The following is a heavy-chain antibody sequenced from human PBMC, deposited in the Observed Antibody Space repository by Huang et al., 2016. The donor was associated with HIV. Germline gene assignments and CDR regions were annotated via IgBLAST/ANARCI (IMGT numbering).Heavy chain of an antibody. CDR1: VYTFTRYG. V-gene: IGHV1-18*01. D-gene: IGHD6-13*01. J-gene: IGHJ4*02. Sequence: QVQLVQSGAEVKKPGASVKFSCKASVYTFTRYGISGVRQAPGQGLEWMGWISAYTGNTNKAQKFQGRVTMTTDTSTSTAYMELWSLISEDTVVYYCARDVPGSSWEFDYWGQGTLVTVSP. CDR2: ISAYTGNT. CDR3: ARDVPGSSWEFDY.